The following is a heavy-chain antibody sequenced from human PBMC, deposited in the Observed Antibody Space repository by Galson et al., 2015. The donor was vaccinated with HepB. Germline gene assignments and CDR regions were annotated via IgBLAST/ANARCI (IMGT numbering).Heavy chain of an antibody. V-gene: IGHV4-30-4*01. CDR1: GGSVSSSHYY. J-gene: IGHJ4*02. CDR3: ARMGFYDFSIDS. CDR2: IHYSGTT. D-gene: IGHD3-3*01. Sequence: LSLTCTVSGGSVSSSHYYWNWIRQPPGKGLEWIGHIHYSGTTYYNPSLKSRLTISLATSKKQFSLELNSVTAADTAVYYCARMGFYDFSIDSWGQGTLVTVSS.